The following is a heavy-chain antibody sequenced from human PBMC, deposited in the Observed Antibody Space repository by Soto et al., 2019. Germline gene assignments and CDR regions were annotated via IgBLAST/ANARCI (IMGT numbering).Heavy chain of an antibody. Sequence: PGGSLRLSCTASGFTFGDYAMSWFRQAPGKGLEWVGFIRSKAYGGTTEYAASVKGRFTISRDDSKSIAYLQMNSLKTEDTAVYYCTRSVGQQLFIIDWFDPWGQGTLVTVSS. J-gene: IGHJ5*02. CDR2: IRSKAYGGTT. CDR1: GFTFGDYA. CDR3: TRSVGQQLFIIDWFDP. V-gene: IGHV3-49*03. D-gene: IGHD6-13*01.